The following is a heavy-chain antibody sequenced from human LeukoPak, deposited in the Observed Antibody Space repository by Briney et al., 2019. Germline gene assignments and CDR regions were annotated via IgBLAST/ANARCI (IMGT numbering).Heavy chain of an antibody. Sequence: PGGSLRLSCAASGFIVSSNYMSWVRQAPGKGLEWVSVIYSGGSAYYADSVKGRFTISRDNSKNTLYLQMNSLRAEDTALCYCVTSPTKGYWGQGTLVTVSS. CDR1: GFIVSSNY. V-gene: IGHV3-53*01. D-gene: IGHD2/OR15-2a*01. CDR3: VTSPTKGY. CDR2: IYSGGSA. J-gene: IGHJ4*02.